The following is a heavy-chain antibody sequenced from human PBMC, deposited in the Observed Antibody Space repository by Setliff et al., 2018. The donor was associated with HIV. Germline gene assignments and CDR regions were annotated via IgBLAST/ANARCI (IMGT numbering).Heavy chain of an antibody. CDR2: ISGYNGDT. CDR1: GYTFTSYG. CDR3: ARDREYMDV. Sequence: ASVKVSCKASGYTFTSYGISWLRQAPGQGLEWMGWISGYNGDTHSTQKFQGRVTMTTETSTNTAYMELRSLRSDDTAVYYCARDREYMDVWGKGTTVTVSS. V-gene: IGHV1-18*01. J-gene: IGHJ6*03.